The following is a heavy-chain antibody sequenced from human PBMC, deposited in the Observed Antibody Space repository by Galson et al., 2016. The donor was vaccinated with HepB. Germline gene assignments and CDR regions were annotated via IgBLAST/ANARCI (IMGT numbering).Heavy chain of an antibody. Sequence: SLRLSCAASGFTFSSYWMHWVRQAPGRGLEWVSRISSDGSTTDYADSVERRFTISRDNSKSTQYLQMNGLRAEDTAVYYCAKDPQLTTPSRCAFDVWGQGAMLTVFS. CDR2: ISSDGSTT. V-gene: IGHV3-74*01. J-gene: IGHJ3*01. D-gene: IGHD1-14*01. CDR3: AKDPQLTTPSRCAFDV. CDR1: GFTFSSYW.